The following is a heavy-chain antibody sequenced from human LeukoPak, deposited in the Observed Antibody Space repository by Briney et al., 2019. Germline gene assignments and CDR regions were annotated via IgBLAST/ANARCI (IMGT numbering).Heavy chain of an antibody. CDR2: ISSSGSYI. CDR3: ARDLSQGATTDTLGYFDY. Sequence: GGSLRLSCAASGFTLSSYSMNWVRQAPGKGLEWVSYISSSGSYIYYADSVKGRFTISRDNAQNSLYLQMNSLRADDTAVYYCARDLSQGATTDTLGYFDYWGQGALVTVSS. D-gene: IGHD1-1*01. V-gene: IGHV3-21*01. J-gene: IGHJ4*02. CDR1: GFTLSSYS.